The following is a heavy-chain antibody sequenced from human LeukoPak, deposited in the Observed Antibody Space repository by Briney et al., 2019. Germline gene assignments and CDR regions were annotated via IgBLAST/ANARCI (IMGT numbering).Heavy chain of an antibody. CDR3: ARGLYYGSGQYYFDY. CDR1: GFTFSSSY. Sequence: GGSLRLSCAASGFTFSSSYMHCVRQAPGEGLEYVSAISPSGDSTYYTNSVKGRFTISRDNSKNTLFLQMDSLTAEDMAVYYCARGLYYGSGQYYFDYWGQGTLVTVSS. J-gene: IGHJ4*02. V-gene: IGHV3-64*01. D-gene: IGHD3-10*01. CDR2: ISPSGDST.